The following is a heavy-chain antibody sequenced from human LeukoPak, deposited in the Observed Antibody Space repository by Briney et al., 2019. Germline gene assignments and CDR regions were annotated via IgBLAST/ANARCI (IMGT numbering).Heavy chain of an antibody. Sequence: PSETLSLTCTVSGGSIGSDSYYWRWIRQHPGKGLEWIGCIYNSGSTYYNPSLKSRVTISIDTSRKFFSLKLTSVTAADTAVYYCGRGQFYGDYEDCWGQGTLVTVSS. CDR3: GRGQFYGDYEDC. CDR2: IYNSGST. V-gene: IGHV4-31*03. CDR1: GGSIGSDSYY. D-gene: IGHD4-17*01. J-gene: IGHJ4*02.